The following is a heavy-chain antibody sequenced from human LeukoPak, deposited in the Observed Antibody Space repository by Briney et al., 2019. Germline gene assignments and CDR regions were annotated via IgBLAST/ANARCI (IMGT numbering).Heavy chain of an antibody. J-gene: IGHJ4*02. CDR2: INHSEST. CDR1: GGSFSGYY. CDR3: ASDPNYYDTSGPPGD. Sequence: PSETLSLTCAVYGGSFSGYYWSWIRRPPGKGLEWIGEINHSESTNYNPSLKSRVTISVDTSKNQFSLKLSSVTAADTAMYYCASDPNYYDTSGPPGDWGQGTLVTVSS. V-gene: IGHV4-34*01. D-gene: IGHD3-22*01.